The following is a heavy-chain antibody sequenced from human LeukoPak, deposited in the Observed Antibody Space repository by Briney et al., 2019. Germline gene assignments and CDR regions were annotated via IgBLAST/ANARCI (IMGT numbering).Heavy chain of an antibody. V-gene: IGHV3-23*01. CDR3: AKDSAVNPGIAVAGKLDY. CDR2: IRGDVGST. D-gene: IGHD6-19*01. CDR1: GLTFNTYA. J-gene: IGHJ4*02. Sequence: PGGSLRLSCAASGLTFNTYAMNWVRQAPGKGLEWGSAIRGDVGSTYYADSVKGRFTISRDNSKNTLYLQMNSLRAEDTAVYYCAKDSAVNPGIAVAGKLDYWGQGTLVTVSS.